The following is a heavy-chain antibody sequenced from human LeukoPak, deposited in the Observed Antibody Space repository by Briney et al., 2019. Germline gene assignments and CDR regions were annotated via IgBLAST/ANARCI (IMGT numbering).Heavy chain of an antibody. J-gene: IGHJ4*02. CDR2: INTDGSIT. CDR1: GFIFSNYW. D-gene: IGHD3-22*01. CDR3: ARDSSGFDN. Sequence: GGSLRLSCAASGFIFSNYWMHWVRQAPGKGLVWVSRINTDGSITTYADSVKGRFTISRDNAKNTLYLQMNSLRAEDTAVYYCARDSSGFDNWGQGTLATVSS. V-gene: IGHV3-74*01.